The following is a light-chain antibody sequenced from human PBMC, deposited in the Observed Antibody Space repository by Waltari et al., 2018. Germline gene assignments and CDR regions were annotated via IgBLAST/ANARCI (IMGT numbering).Light chain of an antibody. Sequence: QSALTQPASVSGSPGQSITISCPGTSSDVGGYHSVSWYQQHPGKAPKLIIYDVSNRPSGVSNRFSGSRSGNTASLTISGLQTEDEADYYCISYTSSSTWVFGGGTKLTVL. CDR2: DVS. CDR1: SSDVGGYHS. V-gene: IGLV2-14*03. J-gene: IGLJ3*02. CDR3: ISYTSSSTWV.